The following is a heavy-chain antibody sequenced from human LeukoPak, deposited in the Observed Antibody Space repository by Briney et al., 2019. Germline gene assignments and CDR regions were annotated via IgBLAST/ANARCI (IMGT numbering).Heavy chain of an antibody. D-gene: IGHD2-2*01. V-gene: IGHV4-39*01. CDR3: ARRGGYCSSTSCSNWFDP. CDR1: GSSISSSSYY. Sequence: SETLSLTCTVSGSSISSSSYYWGWIRQPPGKGLEWIGSIYYSGSTYYNPSLKSRVTISVDTSKNQFSLKLSSVTAADTAVYYCARRGGYCSSTSCSNWFDPWGQGTLVTVSS. CDR2: IYYSGST. J-gene: IGHJ5*02.